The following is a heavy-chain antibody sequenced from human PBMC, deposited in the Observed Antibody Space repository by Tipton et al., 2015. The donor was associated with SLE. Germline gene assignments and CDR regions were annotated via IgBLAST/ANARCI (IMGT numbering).Heavy chain of an antibody. CDR3: ARNGATIDAFDI. D-gene: IGHD5-12*01. CDR1: GFSIKYGYY. J-gene: IGHJ3*02. CDR2: LYHNGSN. V-gene: IGHV4-38-2*02. Sequence: TLSLTCTVSGFSIKYGYYWGWIRQPPGKGLEWIGTLYHNGSNHYNPTLKSRVSMSVDTAKNQFSLKPPSVAATDTAVYYCARNGATIDAFDIWGQGTMVTVSS.